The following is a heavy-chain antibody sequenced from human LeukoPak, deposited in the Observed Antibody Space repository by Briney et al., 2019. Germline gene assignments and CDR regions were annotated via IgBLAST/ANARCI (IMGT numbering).Heavy chain of an antibody. V-gene: IGHV1-8*01. CDR2: MNPNSGNT. Sequence: ASVKVSCKASGYPFTTSDINWVRQATGQRLEWMGWMNPNSGNTGYAQKFQGRVTMTRDTSISTAYMELSSLRSDDTAVYYCARGTPYCSSASCYNYWGQGTLVTVSS. J-gene: IGHJ4*02. CDR1: GYPFTTSD. CDR3: ARGTPYCSSASCYNY. D-gene: IGHD2-2*02.